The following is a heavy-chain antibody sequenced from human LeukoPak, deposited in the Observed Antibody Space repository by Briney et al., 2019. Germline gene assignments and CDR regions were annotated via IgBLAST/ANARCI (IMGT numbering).Heavy chain of an antibody. CDR1: GFSLSTSGVG. J-gene: IGHJ4*02. D-gene: IGHD3/OR15-3a*01. Sequence: SGPTLVNPTQTLTLTCTFSGFSLSTSGVGVGWIRQPPGKALEWLALIYWNDDKRYSPSLKSRLTITKDTSKNQVVLTMTNMDPVDTATYYCPHNPEGDWLKVYYFDYWGQGTLVTVSS. V-gene: IGHV2-5*01. CDR2: IYWNDDK. CDR3: PHNPEGDWLKVYYFDY.